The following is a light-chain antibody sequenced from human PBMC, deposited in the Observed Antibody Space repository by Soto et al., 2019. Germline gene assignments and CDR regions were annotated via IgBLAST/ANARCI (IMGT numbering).Light chain of an antibody. V-gene: IGLV1-44*01. Sequence: QSVLTQPPSASGTPGQRVTFSCSGSNSNIGANTVNWYQQLPGAAPKLLMYSHSQRPSGVPDRFSGSKSGTSASLAISGLQSEDEADYYCSSYTTSSTPSYVFGTGTKLTVL. CDR3: SSYTTSSTPSYV. J-gene: IGLJ1*01. CDR1: NSNIGANT. CDR2: SHS.